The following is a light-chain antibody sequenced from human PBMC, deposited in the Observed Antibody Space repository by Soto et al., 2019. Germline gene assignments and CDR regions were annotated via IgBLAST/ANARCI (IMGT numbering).Light chain of an antibody. J-gene: IGKJ1*01. V-gene: IGKV1-5*03. Sequence: DIQMTQSPSTLSGSVGDRVTITCRASQTISSWLAWYQQKPGKAPKLLIYKASTLKSGVPSRFSASGSGTEFTLTISSLQPEDFATYYCLQHNSYPRTFGQGTKVDIK. CDR3: LQHNSYPRT. CDR1: QTISSW. CDR2: KAS.